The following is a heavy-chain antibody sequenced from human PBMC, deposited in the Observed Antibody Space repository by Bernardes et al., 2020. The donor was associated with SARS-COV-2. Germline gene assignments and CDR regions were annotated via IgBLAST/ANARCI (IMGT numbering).Heavy chain of an antibody. CDR3: ARESGSYLRRGCDY. CDR2: INHSGST. D-gene: IGHD1-26*01. V-gene: IGHV4-34*01. CDR1: GGSFSGYY. Sequence: SETLSLTCAVYGGSFSGYYWSWIRQPPGKGLEWIGEINHSGSTNYNPSLKSRVTISVDTSKNQFSLKLSSVTAADTAVYYCARESGSYLRRGCDYWGQGTLVTVSS. J-gene: IGHJ4*02.